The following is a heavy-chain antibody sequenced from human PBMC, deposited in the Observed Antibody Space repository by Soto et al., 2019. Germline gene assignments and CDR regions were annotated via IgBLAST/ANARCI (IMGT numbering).Heavy chain of an antibody. J-gene: IGHJ4*02. CDR1: GFPVSSNY. V-gene: IGHV3-66*01. CDR3: AREARDFWSGYSDY. CDR2: IYSGGST. Sequence: PGGSLRLSCAASGFPVSSNYMSWVRQAPGKGLEWVSVIYSGGSTYYADSVKGRFTISRDNSKNTLYLQMNSLRAEDTAVYYCAREARDFWSGYSDYWGQGTLVTVSS. D-gene: IGHD3-3*01.